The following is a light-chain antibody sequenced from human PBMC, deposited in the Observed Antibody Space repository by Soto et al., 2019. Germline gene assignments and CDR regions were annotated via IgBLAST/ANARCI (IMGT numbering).Light chain of an antibody. V-gene: IGKV3-20*01. J-gene: IGKJ1*01. CDR3: QQYGSSPRT. CDR2: DAS. Sequence: EIVLTQSAATLSVSPGARSTLSCRASQSIRNNLAWYQQRPGQAPRLLIYDASITATGIPARFSGSGSGTDFTLTISRLEPEDFAVYYCQQYGSSPRTFGQGTKVDI. CDR1: QSIRNN.